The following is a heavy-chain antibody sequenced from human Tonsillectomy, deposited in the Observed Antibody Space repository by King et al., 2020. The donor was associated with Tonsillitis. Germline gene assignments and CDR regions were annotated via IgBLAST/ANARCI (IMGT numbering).Heavy chain of an antibody. CDR1: GYSFTNYW. Sequence: DVQLVQSGAEVKKPGESLKISCKGSGYSFTNYWIGWVRQMPGKGLEWMGLIYPGDSDTRYSPSFQGQVTISADKSISTAYLQWSSLNASDTAMYYCARHPYYYDAYGAFDIWGQGTMVTVSS. CDR2: IYPGDSDT. D-gene: IGHD3-22*01. J-gene: IGHJ3*02. V-gene: IGHV5-51*01. CDR3: ARHPYYYDAYGAFDI.